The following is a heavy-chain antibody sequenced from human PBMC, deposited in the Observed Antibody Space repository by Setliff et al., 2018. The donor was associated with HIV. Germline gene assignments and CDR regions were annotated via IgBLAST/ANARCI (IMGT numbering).Heavy chain of an antibody. D-gene: IGHD2-15*01. Sequence: PGESLKISCKGSGYSFSSYWIGWVRQMPGKGLEWMGIIYPGDSDTRYSPSLQGQVTISADKSISTAYLQCSSLKASDTAMYYCARLGGICSGGSCTALAYTMDVWGQGTTVTVSS. CDR2: IYPGDSDT. J-gene: IGHJ6*02. CDR3: ARLGGICSGGSCTALAYTMDV. V-gene: IGHV5-51*03. CDR1: GYSFSSYW.